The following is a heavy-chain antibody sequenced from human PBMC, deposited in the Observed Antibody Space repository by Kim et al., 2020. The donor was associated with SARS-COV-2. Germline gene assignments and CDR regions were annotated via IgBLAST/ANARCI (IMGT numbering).Heavy chain of an antibody. Sequence: GESLKISCKGSGYSFTSYWISWVRQMHGKGLEWMGRIDPSDSYTNYSPSFQGHVTISADKSISTAYLQWSSLKASDTAMYYCAGAYCGGDCQYYGMDVWGQGTTVTVSS. D-gene: IGHD2-21*02. V-gene: IGHV5-10-1*01. J-gene: IGHJ6*02. CDR2: IDPSDSYT. CDR1: GYSFTSYW. CDR3: AGAYCGGDCQYYGMDV.